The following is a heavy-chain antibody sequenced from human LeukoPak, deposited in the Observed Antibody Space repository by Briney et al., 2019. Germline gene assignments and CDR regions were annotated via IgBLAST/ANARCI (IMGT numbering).Heavy chain of an antibody. CDR2: IYSGGST. J-gene: IGHJ6*02. V-gene: IGHV3-66*02. CDR3: ARGPGNYGDYVGYYGMDV. Sequence: GGSLRLSCVASGFTVSSNYMSWVRQAPGKGLEWVSVIYSGGSTYYADSVKGRFTISRDNSKNTLYLQMNSLRAEDTAVYYCARGPGNYGDYVGYYGMDVWGQGTTVTVSS. CDR1: GFTVSSNY. D-gene: IGHD4-17*01.